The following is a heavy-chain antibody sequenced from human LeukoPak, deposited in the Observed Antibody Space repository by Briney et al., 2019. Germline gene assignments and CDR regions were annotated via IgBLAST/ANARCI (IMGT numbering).Heavy chain of an antibody. D-gene: IGHD3-22*01. V-gene: IGHV4-39*01. CDR1: GGSISSSSYY. CDR3: ARSRGTPPGGRGCYFDY. J-gene: IGHJ4*02. CDR2: IYYSGST. Sequence: PSETLSLTCTVSGGSISSSSYYWGWIRQPPGKGLEWIGGIYYSGSTYYNPSLKSRVTISVDTSKNQFSLKLSSVTAADTAVYYCARSRGTPPGGRGCYFDYWGQGTLVTVSS.